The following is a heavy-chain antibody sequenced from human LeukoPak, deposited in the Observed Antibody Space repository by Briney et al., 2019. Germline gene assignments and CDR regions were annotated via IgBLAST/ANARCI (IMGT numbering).Heavy chain of an antibody. CDR1: GFTFSSYS. Sequence: PGGSLRLSCAGSGFTFSSYSMNWVRQVPGKGLEWVSSISTSSLYIYYADSVKGRFTISRDNAKKSMYLQMNSLRAEDTAVYYCARAALRIPYTNSWFDNGFDYWGQGTLVTVSS. D-gene: IGHD6-13*01. J-gene: IGHJ4*02. V-gene: IGHV3-21*01. CDR2: ISTSSLYI. CDR3: ARAALRIPYTNSWFDNGFDY.